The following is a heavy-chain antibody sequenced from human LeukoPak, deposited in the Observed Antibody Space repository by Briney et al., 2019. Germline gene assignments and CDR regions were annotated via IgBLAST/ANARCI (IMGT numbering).Heavy chain of an antibody. D-gene: IGHD3-22*01. J-gene: IGHJ4*02. CDR2: IRYDGSYQ. CDR1: GFTFSTYD. Sequence: GGSLRLSCAASGFTFSTYDMHWVRQAPGKGLEWLTFIRYDGSYQYYADSVNGRFTISRDNSKNPLCLQMNRLTAEDTAVYYCATPKADYYPFDYWGQGTLLTVSS. CDR3: ATPKADYYPFDY. V-gene: IGHV3-30*02.